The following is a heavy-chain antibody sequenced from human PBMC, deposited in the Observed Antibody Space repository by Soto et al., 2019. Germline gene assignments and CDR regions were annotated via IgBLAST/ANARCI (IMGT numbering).Heavy chain of an antibody. D-gene: IGHD3-22*01. J-gene: IGHJ4*02. V-gene: IGHV4-59*12. CDR1: GRSITSYY. Sequence: QVVLQESGPGLVKPSETLSLTCSVSGRSITSYYWSWVRLPPGKGLEWIGYIYDNGITSQNPSLKSRVTMSADTSQNQFSLKLTSVTGADTAVYFCARTYDSNGYANEFDSWGQGILVTVTS. CDR2: IYDNGIT. CDR3: ARTYDSNGYANEFDS.